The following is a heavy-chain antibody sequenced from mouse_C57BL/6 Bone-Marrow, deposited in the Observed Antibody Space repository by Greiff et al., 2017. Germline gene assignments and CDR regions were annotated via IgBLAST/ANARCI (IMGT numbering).Heavy chain of an antibody. J-gene: IGHJ2*01. CDR3: ARFNWPYFDY. Sequence: QVQLQQPGAELVMPGASVKLSCKASGYTFTSYWMHWVKQRPGQGLEWIGEIDPSDSYTNYNQKFKGKSTLTVDKSSSTAYMQLSSLTSEDSAVYYCARFNWPYFDYWGQGTTLTVSS. CDR1: GYTFTSYW. V-gene: IGHV1-69*01. CDR2: IDPSDSYT. D-gene: IGHD4-1*02.